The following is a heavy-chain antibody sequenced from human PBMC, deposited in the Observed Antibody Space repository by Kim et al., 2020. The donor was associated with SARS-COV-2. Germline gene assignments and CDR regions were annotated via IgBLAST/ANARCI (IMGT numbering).Heavy chain of an antibody. CDR3: ATDLSGSGSYYSLDV. Sequence: ASVKVSCKVSGYTLTELSMHWVRQAPGKGLEWMGGFDPEDGETIYAQKFQGRVTMTEDTSTDTAYMELSSLRSEDTAVYYCATDLSGSGSYYSLDVWGQGTTVTVSS. CDR2: FDPEDGET. V-gene: IGHV1-24*01. D-gene: IGHD3-10*01. CDR1: GYTLTELS. J-gene: IGHJ6*02.